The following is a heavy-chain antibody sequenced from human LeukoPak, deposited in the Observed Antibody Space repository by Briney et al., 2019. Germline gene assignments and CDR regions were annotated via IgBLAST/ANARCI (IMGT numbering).Heavy chain of an antibody. Sequence: GASVKVSCKAFEYTFTSYTMHWVRQAPGQRREWMGWINAGNGNTKYSEKFQGRVIITRDTSASTAYMELSSLRSEDTAVYYCARDSGSDWWDHWGQGTLVTVSS. V-gene: IGHV1-3*01. CDR3: ARDSGSDWWDH. CDR2: INAGNGNT. CDR1: EYTFTSYT. J-gene: IGHJ5*02. D-gene: IGHD5-12*01.